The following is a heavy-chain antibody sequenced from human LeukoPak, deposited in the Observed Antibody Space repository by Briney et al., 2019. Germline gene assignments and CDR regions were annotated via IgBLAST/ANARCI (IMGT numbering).Heavy chain of an antibody. CDR3: ARAYKDRSLAGKKEFFQH. CDR1: GFTFDNYA. V-gene: IGHV3-9*01. Sequence: GRSLRLSCAASGFTFDNYAMNRVRQVPGKGLEWISLISWNSGTIGYADSVKGRFTISRDNANNFLYLQMNSLRAEDTALYYCARAYKDRSLAGKKEFFQHWGQGTLVTVSS. J-gene: IGHJ1*01. CDR2: ISWNSGTI. D-gene: IGHD6-19*01.